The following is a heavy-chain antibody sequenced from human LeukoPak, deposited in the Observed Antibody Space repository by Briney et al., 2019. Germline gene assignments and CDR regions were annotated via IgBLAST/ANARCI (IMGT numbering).Heavy chain of an antibody. V-gene: IGHV4-59*01. CDR1: GGSISSYY. J-gene: IGHJ3*02. CDR2: FYYSGST. D-gene: IGHD4-17*01. CDR3: ARVRYGSYAFDI. Sequence: SETLSLTCTVSGGSISSYYWSWIRQPPGKGLEWIGYFYYSGSTNYNPSLKSRVTISVDTSKNQFSLKLSSVTAADTAVYYCARVRYGSYAFDIWGQGTMVTVSS.